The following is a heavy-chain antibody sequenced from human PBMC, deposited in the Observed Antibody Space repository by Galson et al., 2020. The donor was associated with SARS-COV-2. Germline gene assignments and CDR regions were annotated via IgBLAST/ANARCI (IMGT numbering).Heavy chain of an antibody. CDR1: GFSFSNYW. CDR2: IKGDGRHT. CDR3: ARDHFGYNSLDQ. D-gene: IGHD5-12*01. J-gene: IGHJ5*02. V-gene: IGHV3-74*01. Sequence: GGSLRLTCATAGFSFSNYWMHWVRQVAGTGLVHVSRIKGDGRHTDYADSVRGRFTIYRDNAKNTLYLQMNNLRVDDTAVYFCARDHFGYNSLDQWGQGTQITVSS.